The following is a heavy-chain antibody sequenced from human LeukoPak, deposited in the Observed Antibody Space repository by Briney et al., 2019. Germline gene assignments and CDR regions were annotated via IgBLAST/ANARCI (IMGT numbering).Heavy chain of an antibody. J-gene: IGHJ4*02. CDR2: INPDGSIT. CDR1: GFTFSTFW. CDR3: ARENWYLDF. Sequence: QPGGSLRLSCAASGFTFSTFWMHWVRQAPGEGLVWVSRINPDGSITDYADSVKGRFTISRDNAKNMLYLQMNSLRAEDTAVYCARENWYLDFWGQGTLVTVSS. V-gene: IGHV3-74*01. D-gene: IGHD1-1*01.